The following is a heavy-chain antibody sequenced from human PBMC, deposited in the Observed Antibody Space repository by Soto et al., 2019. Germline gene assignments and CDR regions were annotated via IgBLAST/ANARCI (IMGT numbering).Heavy chain of an antibody. CDR2: ISSRSDYI. CDR1: GFTFKGYT. CDR3: TRGASPPRTETQPNRGGMDV. Sequence: GGSLRLSCRASGFTFKGYTMNWVRQAPGKGLEWVSSISSRSDYIHYADSVKGRFTISRDNAENSLFLELTSLRVDDTALYYCTRGASPPRTETQPNRGGMDVWGQGTTVTVSS. V-gene: IGHV3-21*04. J-gene: IGHJ6*02. D-gene: IGHD7-27*01.